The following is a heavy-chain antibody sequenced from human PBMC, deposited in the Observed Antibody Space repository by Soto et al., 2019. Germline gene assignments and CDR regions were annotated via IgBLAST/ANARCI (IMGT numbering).Heavy chain of an antibody. CDR2: ISYDGSNK. CDR3: AKDILTGYYRAYYYYGMDV. V-gene: IGHV3-30*18. J-gene: IGHJ6*02. D-gene: IGHD3-9*01. CDR1: GFTFSSYG. Sequence: GGSLRLSCAASGFTFSSYGMHWVRQAPGKGLEWVAVISYDGSNKYYADSVKGRFTISRDNSKNTLYLQMNSLRAEDTAVYYCAKDILTGYYRAYYYYGMDVWGQGTTVTVSS.